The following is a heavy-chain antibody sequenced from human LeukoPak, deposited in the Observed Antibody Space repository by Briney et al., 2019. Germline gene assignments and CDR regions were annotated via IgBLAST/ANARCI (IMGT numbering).Heavy chain of an antibody. V-gene: IGHV3-48*04. J-gene: IGHJ6*03. D-gene: IGHD3-9*01. CDR3: ARDTEGIRYFDWLFQSYYYYMDV. CDR2: ISSSSSTI. CDR1: GFTFSSYS. Sequence: GGSLRLSCAASGFTFSSYSMNWVRQAPGKGLEWVSYISSSSSTIYYADSVKGRFTISRDNAKNSLYLQMNSLRAEDTALYYCARDTEGIRYFDWLFQSYYYYMDVWGKGTTVTVSS.